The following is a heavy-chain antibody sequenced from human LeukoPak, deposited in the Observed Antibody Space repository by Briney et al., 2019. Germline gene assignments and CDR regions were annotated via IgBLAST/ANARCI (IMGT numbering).Heavy chain of an antibody. CDR3: AKKSCSGGNCYCPSDS. D-gene: IGHD2-15*01. J-gene: IGHJ4*02. CDR1: GFTFSNYA. V-gene: IGHV3-23*01. Sequence: GGSLRLSCAASGFTFSNYAMSWVRQAPGKGLEWVSSVSDRGGTTYYTDSVKGRFTISRDNSKNTLYLHMNSLRADDSAVYYCAKKSCSGGNCYCPSDSWGQGTLVTVSS. CDR2: VSDRGGTT.